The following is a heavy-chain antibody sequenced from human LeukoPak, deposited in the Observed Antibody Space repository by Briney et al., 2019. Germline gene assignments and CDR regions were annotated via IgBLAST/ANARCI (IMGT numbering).Heavy chain of an antibody. J-gene: IGHJ5*02. CDR1: GDSVSSGGYY. CDR3: ARGYRSNSYSPGFDL. V-gene: IGHV4-31*03. D-gene: IGHD2-2*01. Sequence: TLSLTCTVSGDSVSSGGYYWSWIRQHPVKGLEWVGYIYSSGSTFYNPSLKSRLALSKDTSKNQFSLNLSSVTAADTAVYYCARGYRSNSYSPGFDLWGQGTLVTVSS. CDR2: IYSSGST.